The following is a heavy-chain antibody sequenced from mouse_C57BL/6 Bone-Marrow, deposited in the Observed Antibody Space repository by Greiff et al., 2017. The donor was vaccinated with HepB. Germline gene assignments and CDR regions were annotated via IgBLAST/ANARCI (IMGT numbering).Heavy chain of an antibody. CDR3: ARCYYGSSYNYAMDY. CDR2: IYPRDGST. J-gene: IGHJ4*01. Sequence: VKLMESDAELVKPGASVKISCKVSGYTFTDHTIHWMKQRPEQGLEWIGYIYPRDGSTKYNEKFKGKATLTADKSSSTAYMQLNSLTSEDSAVYFCARCYYGSSYNYAMDYWGQGTSVTVSS. CDR1: GYTFTDHT. D-gene: IGHD1-1*01. V-gene: IGHV1-78*01.